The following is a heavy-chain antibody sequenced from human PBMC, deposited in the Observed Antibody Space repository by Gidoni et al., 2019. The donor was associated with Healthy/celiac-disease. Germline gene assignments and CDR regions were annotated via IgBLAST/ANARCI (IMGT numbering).Heavy chain of an antibody. V-gene: IGHV1-69*06. Sequence: QVQLVQSGAEVKKPGSWVKVSCKASGGTFSSYAISWVRQAPGQGLEWMGGIIPIFGPANYAQKFQCRVTITADKSTSTAYMELSSLRSEDTAVYSCARLLDYGIEYYFDYWGQGTLVTVSS. CDR1: GGTFSSYA. D-gene: IGHD4-17*01. CDR3: ARLLDYGIEYYFDY. J-gene: IGHJ4*02. CDR2: IIPIFGPA.